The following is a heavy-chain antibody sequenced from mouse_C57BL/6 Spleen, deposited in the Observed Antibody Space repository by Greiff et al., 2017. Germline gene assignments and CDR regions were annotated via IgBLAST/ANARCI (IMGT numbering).Heavy chain of an antibody. Sequence: ESGPGLVKPSQSLSLTCSVTGYSITSGYYWNWIRQFPGNKLEWMGYISYDGSNNYNPSLKNRISITRDTSKNQFFLKLNSVTTEDTATYYCAREGSWYFDVWGTGTTVTVSS. V-gene: IGHV3-6*01. J-gene: IGHJ1*03. CDR1: GYSITSGYY. CDR2: ISYDGSN. CDR3: AREGSWYFDV.